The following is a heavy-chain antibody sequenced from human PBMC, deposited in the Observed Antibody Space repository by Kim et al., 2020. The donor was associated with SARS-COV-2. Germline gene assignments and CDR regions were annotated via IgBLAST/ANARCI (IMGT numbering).Heavy chain of an antibody. Sequence: GGSLRLSCAASGFTFDDYTMHWVRQAPGKGLEWVSLISWDGGSTYYADSVKGRFTISRDNSKNSLYLQMNSLRTEDTALYYCAKDIRGGYIELDYWGQGTLVTVSS. CDR3: AKDIRGGYIELDY. CDR2: ISWDGGST. D-gene: IGHD5-12*01. J-gene: IGHJ4*02. CDR1: GFTFDDYT. V-gene: IGHV3-43*01.